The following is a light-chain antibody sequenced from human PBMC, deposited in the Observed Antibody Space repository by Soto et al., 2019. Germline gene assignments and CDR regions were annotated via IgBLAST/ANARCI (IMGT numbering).Light chain of an antibody. J-gene: IGLJ1*01. V-gene: IGLV2-14*01. CDR1: SSDVGGYIY. CDR3: SSYTTRSSYV. Sequence: ALTQPAAVSGSPGQAITISCTGTSSDVGGYIYVSWYQQHPGKAPKLMIYDVTSRPSGVSYRFSGSKSGNTASLTISGLQAEDEADYYCSSYTTRSSYVFGAGTKVNVL. CDR2: DVT.